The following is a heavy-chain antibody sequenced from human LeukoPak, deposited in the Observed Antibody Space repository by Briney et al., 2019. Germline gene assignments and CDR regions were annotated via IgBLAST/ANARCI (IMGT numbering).Heavy chain of an antibody. J-gene: IGHJ4*02. CDR2: ISGSGGST. CDR1: GFTFSSYA. V-gene: IGHV3-23*01. Sequence: PGGSLRLSCAASGFTFSSYAMSWVRQAPGKGLEWVSAISGSGGSTYYADSVKGRFTISRDNSKNTLYLQMNSLRAEDTAVYYCAKDIGSGYDFFDYWGQRTLVTVSS. CDR3: AKDIGSGYDFFDY. D-gene: IGHD5-12*01.